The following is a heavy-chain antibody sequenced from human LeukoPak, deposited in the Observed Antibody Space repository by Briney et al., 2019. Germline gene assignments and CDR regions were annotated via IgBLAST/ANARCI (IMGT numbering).Heavy chain of an antibody. J-gene: IGHJ6*03. CDR1: NDSISSATYY. CDR2: IYYSGST. D-gene: IGHD6-6*01. Sequence: SETLSLTCTVFNDSISSATYYWSWIRQPPGKGLEWIGYIYYSGSTNYNPSLKSRVTISVDTSKNQFSLKLSSVTAADTAVYYCARRGIAARLPYYYYMDVWGKGTTVTVSS. V-gene: IGHV4-61*01. CDR3: ARRGIAARLPYYYYMDV.